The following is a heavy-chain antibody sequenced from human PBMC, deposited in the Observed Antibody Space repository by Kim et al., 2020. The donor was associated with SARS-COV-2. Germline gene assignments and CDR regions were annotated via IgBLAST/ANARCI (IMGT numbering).Heavy chain of an antibody. D-gene: IGHD2-15*01. CDR3: ARWDVVVVAATHPTGMDV. Sequence: KGRFTISRDNAKNSLYLQMNSLRAEDTAVYYCARWDVVVVAATHPTGMDVWGQGTTVTVSS. V-gene: IGHV3-11*03. J-gene: IGHJ6*02.